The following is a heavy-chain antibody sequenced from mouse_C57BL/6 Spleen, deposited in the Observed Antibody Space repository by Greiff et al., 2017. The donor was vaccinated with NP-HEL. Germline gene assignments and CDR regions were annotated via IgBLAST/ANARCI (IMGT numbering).Heavy chain of an antibody. CDR3: ARRSEEINFDV. CDR2: IDPSDSET. D-gene: IGHD2-4*01. V-gene: IGHV1-52*01. Sequence: QVHVKQPGAELVRPGSSVKLSCKASGYTFTSYWMHWVKQRPIQGLEWIGNIDPSDSETHYNQKFKDKATLTVYKSSSTAYMQLSSLTSEDSAVYYCARRSEEINFDVWGTGTTVTVSS. CDR1: GYTFTSYW. J-gene: IGHJ1*03.